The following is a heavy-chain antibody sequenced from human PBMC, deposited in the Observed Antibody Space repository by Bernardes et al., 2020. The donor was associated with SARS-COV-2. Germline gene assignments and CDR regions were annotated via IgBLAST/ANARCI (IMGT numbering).Heavy chain of an antibody. J-gene: IGHJ4*02. D-gene: IGHD3-3*01. CDR3: ARRTYYDFWSGSPFDY. CDR1: GYSFTSYW. Sequence: GESLKISCKGSGYSFTSYWIGWVRQMPGKGLEWMGIIYPGDSDTRYSPSFQGQVTISADKSISTAYLQWSSLKASDTAMYYCARRTYYDFWSGSPFDYWGQGTLLTVSS. V-gene: IGHV5-51*01. CDR2: IYPGDSDT.